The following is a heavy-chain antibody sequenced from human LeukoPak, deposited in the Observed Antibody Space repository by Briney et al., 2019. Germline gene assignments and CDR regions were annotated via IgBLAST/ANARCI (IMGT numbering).Heavy chain of an antibody. J-gene: IGHJ4*02. Sequence: ASVKVSCKASGYTFTSYAMNWVRQAPGQGLEWMGWINTNTGNPTYAQGFTGRFVFSLDTSVSTAYLQISSLKAEDTAVYYCAREGSMVRGVIIYLDYWGQGTLVTVSS. CDR3: AREGSMVRGVIIYLDY. V-gene: IGHV7-4-1*02. D-gene: IGHD3-10*01. CDR2: INTNTGNP. CDR1: GYTFTSYA.